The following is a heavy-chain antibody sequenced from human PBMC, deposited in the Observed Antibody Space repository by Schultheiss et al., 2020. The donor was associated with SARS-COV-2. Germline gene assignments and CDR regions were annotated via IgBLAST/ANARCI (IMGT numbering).Heavy chain of an antibody. J-gene: IGHJ4*02. CDR3: ARHSGSSWYLGDFDY. D-gene: IGHD6-13*01. V-gene: IGHV3-48*03. Sequence: GESLKISCVASGFKFNTFDMHWVRQAPGKGLEWVSYISGSASTIYYADSVKGRFTISRDNTKNSLYLQMNSLRGEDTAVYYCARHSGSSWYLGDFDYWGQGTLFSVSS. CDR1: GFKFNTFD. CDR2: ISGSASTI.